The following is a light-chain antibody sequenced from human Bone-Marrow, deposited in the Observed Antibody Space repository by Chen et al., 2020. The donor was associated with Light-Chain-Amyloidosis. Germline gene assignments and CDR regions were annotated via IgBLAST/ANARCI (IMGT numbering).Light chain of an antibody. CDR3: QQSYSTPQT. CDR2: AAS. Sequence: DIQMTQSPSSLSASVGDRVTITCRASQSISSYLNWYQQKPGKAPKLLIYAASSLQSGVPSRFSGSGSVTEFTLTISNLQPEDFATYYFQQSYSTPQTFGQGTKLEIK. V-gene: IGKV1-39*01. J-gene: IGKJ2*01. CDR1: QSISSY.